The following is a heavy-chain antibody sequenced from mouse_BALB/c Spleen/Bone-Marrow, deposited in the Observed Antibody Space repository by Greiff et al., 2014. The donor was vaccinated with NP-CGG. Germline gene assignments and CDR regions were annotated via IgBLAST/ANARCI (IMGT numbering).Heavy chain of an antibody. CDR3: ARTGAYYGSMDY. J-gene: IGHJ4*01. CDR2: IYPGDGDT. V-gene: IGHV1-87*01. D-gene: IGHD2-10*01. CDR1: GYTFTSYW. Sequence: QQSGAELARPGASVKLSCKASGYTFTSYWMQWVKQRPGQGLEWIGAIYPGDGDTRYTQKFKGKATLTADKSSSTAYMQLSSLASEDSAVYYCARTGAYYGSMDYWGQGTSVTVSS.